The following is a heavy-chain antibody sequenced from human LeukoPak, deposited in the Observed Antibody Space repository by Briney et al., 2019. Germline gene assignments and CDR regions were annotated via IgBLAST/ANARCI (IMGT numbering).Heavy chain of an antibody. CDR1: GYTFTSYA. Sequence: GASVKVSCKASGYTFTSYAISWVRQAPGQGLEWMGGIIPIFGTANYAQKFQGRVTITADESTSTAYMELSSLRSEDTAVYYCARDRYGSGSYYAPWGQGTLVTVSS. V-gene: IGHV1-69*13. D-gene: IGHD3-10*01. J-gene: IGHJ5*02. CDR3: ARDRYGSGSYYAP. CDR2: IIPIFGTA.